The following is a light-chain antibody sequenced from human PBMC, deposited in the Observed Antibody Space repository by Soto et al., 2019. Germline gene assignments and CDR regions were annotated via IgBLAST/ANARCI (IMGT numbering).Light chain of an antibody. CDR2: GAS. V-gene: IGKV3-20*01. Sequence: EIVLTQSPGTLSLSPGERATLSCRASQSVSSSYLARYQQKPGQAPRLLIYGASSRATGIPDRFSGSGSGTDFTLTISRLEPEDFAVYYCQQYGSSPYTFGQGTMLEI. CDR3: QQYGSSPYT. J-gene: IGKJ2*01. CDR1: QSVSSSY.